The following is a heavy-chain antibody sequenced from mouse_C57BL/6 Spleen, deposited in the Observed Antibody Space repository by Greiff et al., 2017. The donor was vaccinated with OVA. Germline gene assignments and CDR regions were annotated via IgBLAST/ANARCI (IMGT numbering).Heavy chain of an antibody. CDR1: GYTFTSYW. J-gene: IGHJ4*01. CDR3: ARWNYDDAMDY. D-gene: IGHD2-4*01. Sequence: QVQLQQPGAELVKPGASVKLSCKASGYTFTSYWMHWVKQRPGRGLEWIGEIDPSDSYTNYNQKFKGKSTLTVDKSSSTAYMQLSSLTSEDSAVYYCARWNYDDAMDYWGQGTSVTVSS. V-gene: IGHV1-69*01. CDR2: IDPSDSYT.